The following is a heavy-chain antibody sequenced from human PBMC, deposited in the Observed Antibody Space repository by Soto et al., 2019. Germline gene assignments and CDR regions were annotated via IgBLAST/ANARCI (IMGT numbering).Heavy chain of an antibody. V-gene: IGHV4-59*08. CDR2: IYYTGST. CDR3: ARNMVTYGDYVRGFDF. D-gene: IGHD4-17*01. CDR1: GGSISNYY. Sequence: QVQLQESGPGLVKPSETLSLICTVSGGSISNYYWSWIRQPPGKGLEWIGDIYYTGSTKNSPSLEIRVTLSVDTSKNQFSLNLSAVTAADTAIYYCARNMVTYGDYVRGFDFWGQGTLVTVSS. J-gene: IGHJ4*02.